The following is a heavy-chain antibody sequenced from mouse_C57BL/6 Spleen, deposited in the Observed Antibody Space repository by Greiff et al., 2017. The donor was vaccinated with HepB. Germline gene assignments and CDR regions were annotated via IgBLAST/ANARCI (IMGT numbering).Heavy chain of an antibody. V-gene: IGHV1-78*01. D-gene: IGHD2-5*01. CDR1: GYTFPDHT. Sequence: VQLQQSDAELVKPGASVKISCKVSGYTFPDHTIHWMKQRPEQGLEWIGYIYPRDGSTKYNEKFKGKATLTADKSSSTAYMQLNSLTSEDSAVYFCARGGAYYSNYFDYWGQGTTLTVSS. CDR3: ARGGAYYSNYFDY. CDR2: IYPRDGST. J-gene: IGHJ2*01.